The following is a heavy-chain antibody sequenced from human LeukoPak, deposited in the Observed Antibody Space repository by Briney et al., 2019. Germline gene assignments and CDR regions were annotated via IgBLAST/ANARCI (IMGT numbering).Heavy chain of an antibody. J-gene: IGHJ6*02. V-gene: IGHV4-61*02. Sequence: PSETLSLTCTVSGGSISSGSYYWSWIRQPAGKGLEWIGRIYTSGSTNYNPSLKSRVTISADTSKNQFSLKLSSVTAADTAVYYCARDPTMVRGVIPDLYGMDVWGQGTTVTVSS. CDR2: IYTSGST. D-gene: IGHD3-10*01. CDR1: GGSISSGSYY. CDR3: ARDPTMVRGVIPDLYGMDV.